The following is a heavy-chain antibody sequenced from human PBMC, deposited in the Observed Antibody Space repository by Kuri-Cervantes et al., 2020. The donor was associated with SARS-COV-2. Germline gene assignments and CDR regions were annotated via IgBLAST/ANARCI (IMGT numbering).Heavy chain of an antibody. J-gene: IGHJ5*02. CDR2: IKQDGSEK. Sequence: GESLKISCAASGFTFSSYWMSWVRQAPGKGLEWVANIKQDGSEKYYVDSVKGRFTISRDNAKNSLYLQMNSLRAEDTAVYYCARANVVVPAAMGFDPWGQGTLVTDSS. D-gene: IGHD2-2*01. CDR1: GFTFSSYW. CDR3: ARANVVVPAAMGFDP. V-gene: IGHV3-7*01.